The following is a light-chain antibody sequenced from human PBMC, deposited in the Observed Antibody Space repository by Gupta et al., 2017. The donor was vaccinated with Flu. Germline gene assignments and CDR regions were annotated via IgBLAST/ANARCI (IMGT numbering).Light chain of an antibody. CDR1: SSDFGGYNY. V-gene: IGLV2-8*01. J-gene: IGLJ3*02. CDR3: SSYAGSNNLV. CDR2: EVS. Sequence: QSALTQPPSASGPPGQSSTIPSTGTSSDFGGYNYVSWYQQHPGKAPKLLIYEVSKRPSGVPDRFSGSKSGNTASLTVSGLQAEDEADYYCSSYAGSNNLVFGGGTKLTVL.